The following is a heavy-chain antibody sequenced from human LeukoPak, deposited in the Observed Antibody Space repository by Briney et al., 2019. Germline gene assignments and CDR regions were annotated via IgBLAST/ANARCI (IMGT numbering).Heavy chain of an antibody. CDR1: GGSISSDSSY. Sequence: SETLSLTCTVSGGSISSDSSYWGWLRQPPGKGLEWIASIYYSGRTHYNPSLKCRLAISVDTSNNQFSLKLSSVTAADTAVYDCARQKMIRGIIGNPIGYWGQGALVTVSS. D-gene: IGHD3-10*01. V-gene: IGHV4-39*01. CDR2: IYYSGRT. CDR3: ARQKMIRGIIGNPIGY. J-gene: IGHJ4*02.